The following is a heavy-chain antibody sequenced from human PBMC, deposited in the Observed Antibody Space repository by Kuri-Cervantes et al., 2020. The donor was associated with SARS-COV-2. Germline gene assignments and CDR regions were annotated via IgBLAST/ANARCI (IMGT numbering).Heavy chain of an antibody. V-gene: IGHV1-69*04. D-gene: IGHD3-10*01. J-gene: IGHJ3*02. CDR2: IIPILGIA. CDR1: GGTFSSYA. Sequence: SVKVSCKASGGTFSSYAISWVRQAPGQGLEWMGRIIPILGIANYAQKFQGRVTITADKSTSTAYMELSSLRSEDTAVYYYARATPSGPTTPGIWGQGTMVTVSS. CDR3: ARATPSGPTTPGI.